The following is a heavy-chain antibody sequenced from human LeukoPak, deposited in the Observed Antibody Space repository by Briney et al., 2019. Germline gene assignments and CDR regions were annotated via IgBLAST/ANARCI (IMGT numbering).Heavy chain of an antibody. J-gene: IGHJ3*02. CDR1: GFTLSTYE. V-gene: IGHV3-48*03. CDR2: ISSSGSTI. D-gene: IGHD3-22*01. CDR3: ASGYYYDSSGYPAHAFDI. Sequence: GGSLRLSCAASGFTLSTYEMNWVRQAPGKGLEWVSYISSSGSTIYYADSVKGRFTISRDNAKNSLYLQMNSLRAEDTAVYYCASGYYYDSSGYPAHAFDIWGQGTMVTVSS.